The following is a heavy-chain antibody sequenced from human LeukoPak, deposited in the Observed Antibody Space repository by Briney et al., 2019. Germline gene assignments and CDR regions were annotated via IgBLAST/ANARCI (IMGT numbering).Heavy chain of an antibody. CDR3: ARGYSGSYGTFDY. Sequence: SETLSLTCTVSGGSISSSSYYWGWIRQPPGKGLEWIGSIYYSGSTYYNPSLKSRVTISVDTPKNQFSLKLSSVTAADTAVYYCARGYSGSYGTFDYWGQGTLVTVSS. V-gene: IGHV4-39*01. J-gene: IGHJ4*02. D-gene: IGHD1-26*01. CDR1: GGSISSSSYY. CDR2: IYYSGST.